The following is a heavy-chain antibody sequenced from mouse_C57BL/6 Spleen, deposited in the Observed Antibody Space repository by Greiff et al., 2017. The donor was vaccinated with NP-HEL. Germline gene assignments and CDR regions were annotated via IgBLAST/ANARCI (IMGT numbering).Heavy chain of an antibody. CDR1: GYTFTDYE. CDR3: TRGDGSSYEGMDY. Sequence: QVHVKQSGAELVRPGASVTLSCKASGYTFTDYEMHWVKQTPVHGLEWIGAIDPETGGTAYNQKFKGKAILTADKSSSTAYMELRSLTSEDSAVYYCTRGDGSSYEGMDYWGQGTSVTVSS. CDR2: IDPETGGT. D-gene: IGHD1-1*01. J-gene: IGHJ4*01. V-gene: IGHV1-15*01.